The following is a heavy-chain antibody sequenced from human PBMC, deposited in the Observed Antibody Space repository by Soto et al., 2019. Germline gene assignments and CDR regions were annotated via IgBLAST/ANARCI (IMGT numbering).Heavy chain of an antibody. CDR2: IWYDGSNK. CDR3: ARDLVSGPTHGPCIDY. J-gene: IGHJ4*02. Sequence: GGSLRLSCAASGFTFSSYGMHWVRQAPGKGLEWVAVIWYDGSNKYYADSVKGRFTISRDNSKNTLYLQMNSLRAEDTAVYYCARDLVSGPTHGPCIDYWGQGTLVTVSS. CDR1: GFTFSSYG. D-gene: IGHD5-12*01. V-gene: IGHV3-33*01.